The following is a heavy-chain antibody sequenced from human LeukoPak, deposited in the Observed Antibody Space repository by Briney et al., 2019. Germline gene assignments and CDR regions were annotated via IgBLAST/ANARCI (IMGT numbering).Heavy chain of an antibody. Sequence: SETLSLTCTVSGGSISSYYWSWIRQPPGKGLEWIGEIYHSGSTNYNPSLKSRVTISVDKSKNQFSLKLSSVTAADTAVYYCARLGQWAPFDYWGQGTLVTVSS. CDR3: ARLGQWAPFDY. D-gene: IGHD1-26*01. V-gene: IGHV4-59*12. J-gene: IGHJ4*02. CDR2: IYHSGST. CDR1: GGSISSYY.